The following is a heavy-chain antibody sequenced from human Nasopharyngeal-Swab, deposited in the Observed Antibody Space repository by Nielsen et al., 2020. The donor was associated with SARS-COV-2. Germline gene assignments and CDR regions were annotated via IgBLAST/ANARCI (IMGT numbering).Heavy chain of an antibody. CDR3: ARYDDYYDSSGYAY. Sequence: WIRQPPGKGLEWVSVISGSGGSTYYADSVKGRFTIPRDNSKNTLYLQMNSLRAEDTAVYYCARYDDYYDSSGYAYWGQGTLVTVSS. V-gene: IGHV3-23*01. J-gene: IGHJ4*02. D-gene: IGHD3-22*01. CDR2: ISGSGGST.